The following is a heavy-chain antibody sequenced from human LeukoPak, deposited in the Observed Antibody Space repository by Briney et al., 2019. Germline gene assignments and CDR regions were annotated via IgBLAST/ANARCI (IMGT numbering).Heavy chain of an antibody. J-gene: IGHJ4*02. V-gene: IGHV3-53*01. CDR2: IYSGGST. D-gene: IGHD3-22*01. CDR1: GFTVSSNY. CDR3: AREFYYDNSGHQGYLDY. Sequence: GGSLRLSCAVSGFTVSSNYMSWVRQAPGKGLEWVSVIYSGGSTYCSNSVKGRFTISRDSSENTLYLQMNSLRAEDTAVYFCAREFYYDNSGHQGYLDYWGQGTLVTVSS.